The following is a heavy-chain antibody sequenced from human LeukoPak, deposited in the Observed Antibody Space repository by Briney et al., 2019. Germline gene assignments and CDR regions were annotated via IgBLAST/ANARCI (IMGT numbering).Heavy chain of an antibody. V-gene: IGHV4-34*01. Sequence: PSETLSLTCAVYGGSFSGYYWSWIRQPPGKGLEWIGEINHSGSTNYNPSLKSRVTISVDTSKNQFSLKLSSVTAADTAVYYCARVYRSSIYYYYYMDVWGKGTTVTISS. D-gene: IGHD2-2*01. CDR2: INHSGST. J-gene: IGHJ6*03. CDR1: GGSFSGYY. CDR3: ARVYRSSIYYYYYMDV.